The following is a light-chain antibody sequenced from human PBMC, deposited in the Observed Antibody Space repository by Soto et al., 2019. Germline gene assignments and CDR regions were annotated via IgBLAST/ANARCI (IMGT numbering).Light chain of an antibody. CDR3: SSYTSSTSGV. J-gene: IGLJ1*01. V-gene: IGLV2-14*01. CDR1: SSDVGGYNY. CDR2: EVT. Sequence: QSALTQPASVSGSFGQSITISCTGTSSDVGGYNYVSWYQHHPGKAPKLIIYEVTNRPSGVSDRFSGSKSGNTAALTISGLQAEDEADYYCSSYTSSTSGVFGSGTKVTVL.